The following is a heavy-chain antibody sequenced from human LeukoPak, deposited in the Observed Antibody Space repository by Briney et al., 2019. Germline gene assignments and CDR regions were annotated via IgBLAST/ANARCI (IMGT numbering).Heavy chain of an antibody. V-gene: IGHV4-39*01. D-gene: IGHD3-9*01. J-gene: IGHJ4*02. CDR3: ASWLFRGFDY. CDR2: IYYSGST. CDR1: GGSISSSSYY. Sequence: NTSETLSLTCTVSGGSISSSSYYWGWIRQPPGKGLEWIGSIYYSGSTYYNPSLKSRVTISVDTSKNQFSLKLSSVTAADTAVYYCASWLFRGFDYWGQGTLVTVSS.